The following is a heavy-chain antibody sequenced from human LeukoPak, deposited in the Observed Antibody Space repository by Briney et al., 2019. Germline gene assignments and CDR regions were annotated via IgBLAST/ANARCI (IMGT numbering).Heavy chain of an antibody. Sequence: SETLSLTCTVSGGSISSYYWSWIRQPPGKGLEWIGYIYYSGSTNYNPSLKSRVTISVDTSKNQFSLKLSSVTAADTAVYYCARTDSGSYLVFDLWGRGTLVTVSS. CDR1: GGSISSYY. J-gene: IGHJ2*01. CDR2: IYYSGST. D-gene: IGHD1-26*01. CDR3: ARTDSGSYLVFDL. V-gene: IGHV4-59*01.